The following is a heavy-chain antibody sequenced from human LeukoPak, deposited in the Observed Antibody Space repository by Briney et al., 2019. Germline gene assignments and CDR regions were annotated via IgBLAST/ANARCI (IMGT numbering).Heavy chain of an antibody. D-gene: IGHD3-22*01. CDR3: ARYSPPDSSGYCPFDY. V-gene: IGHV4-34*01. CDR1: GGSFSGYY. J-gene: IGHJ4*02. Sequence: PSQTLSLTCAVYGGSFSGYYWSWIRQPPGKGLEWIGEINHSGSTNYNPSLKSRVTISVDTSKNQFSLKLSSVTAADTAVYYCARYSPPDSSGYCPFDYWGQGTLVTVSS. CDR2: INHSGST.